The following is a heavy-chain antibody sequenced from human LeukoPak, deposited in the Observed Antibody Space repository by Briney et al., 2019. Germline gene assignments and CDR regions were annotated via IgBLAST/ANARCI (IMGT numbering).Heavy chain of an antibody. Sequence: ASVKVSCKTSGYTFTSYAISWVRQAPGQGLEWMGWINPNSGGTNYAQKFQGRVTMTRDTSISTAYMELSRLRSDDTAVYYCARDHYDSSGYYPLDDVAFGYFDYWGQGTLVTVSS. CDR1: GYTFTSYA. CDR3: ARDHYDSSGYYPLDDVAFGYFDY. J-gene: IGHJ4*02. D-gene: IGHD3-22*01. CDR2: INPNSGGT. V-gene: IGHV1-2*02.